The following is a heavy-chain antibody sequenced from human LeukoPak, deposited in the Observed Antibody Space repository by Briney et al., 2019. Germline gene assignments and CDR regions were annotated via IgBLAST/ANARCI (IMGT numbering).Heavy chain of an antibody. CDR3: ARDLSGYDYYYYYIDV. V-gene: IGHV4-4*07. D-gene: IGHD5-12*01. CDR1: GGSISSYY. J-gene: IGHJ6*03. CDR2: IYTSGST. Sequence: SETLTLTCTVSGGSISSYYWSWIRQPAGKGLEWIGRIYTSGSTNYNPSLKSRVTISVDKSKNQSSLKLSSVTAADTAVYYCARDLSGYDYYYYYIDVWGKGTTVTVSS.